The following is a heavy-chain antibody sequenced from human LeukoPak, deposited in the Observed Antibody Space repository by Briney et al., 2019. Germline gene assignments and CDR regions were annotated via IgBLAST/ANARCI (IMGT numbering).Heavy chain of an antibody. J-gene: IGHJ4*02. CDR2: ISWNSGSI. V-gene: IGHV3-9*01. Sequence: GGSLGLSCAASGFTFDDYAMHWVRQAPGKGLEWVSGISWNSGSIGYADSVKGRFTISRDNAKNSLYLQMNSLRAEDTALYYCAKEHKVSAAFDYWGQGTLVTVSS. CDR1: GFTFDDYA. CDR3: AKEHKVSAAFDY.